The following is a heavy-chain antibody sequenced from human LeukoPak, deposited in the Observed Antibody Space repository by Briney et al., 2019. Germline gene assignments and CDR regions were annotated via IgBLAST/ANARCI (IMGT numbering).Heavy chain of an antibody. Sequence: GGSLRLSCAASGFTFRSSWMHWVRQAPGKGLGWVSRINSDGSDTNYADSVKGRFIISRDNAGNALYLQMSCLRAEDTAVYYCAANFFGDSNYWGQGTLVTVSS. CDR2: INSDGSDT. CDR1: GFTFRSSW. CDR3: AANFFGDSNY. J-gene: IGHJ4*02. V-gene: IGHV3-74*01. D-gene: IGHD4-17*01.